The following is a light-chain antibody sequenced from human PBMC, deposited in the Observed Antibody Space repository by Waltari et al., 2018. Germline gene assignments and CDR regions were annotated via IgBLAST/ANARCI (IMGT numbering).Light chain of an antibody. CDR3: GSYGGSNNLV. Sequence: QSALTQPPSASGSPGQSVTISCTGTSSDVGSYNYVSWYQQHPGKAPKVMIYEVSKRPSGVPDRFSGSKSGNTASLTVSGLQAEDEADYYCGSYGGSNNLVFGGGTKLTVL. J-gene: IGLJ2*01. CDR1: SSDVGSYNY. V-gene: IGLV2-8*01. CDR2: EVS.